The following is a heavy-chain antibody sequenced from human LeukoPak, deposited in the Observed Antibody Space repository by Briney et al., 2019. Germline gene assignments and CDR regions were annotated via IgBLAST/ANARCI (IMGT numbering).Heavy chain of an antibody. V-gene: IGHV1-69*01. CDR3: ARSLGYSYGRDYWYFDL. D-gene: IGHD5-18*01. Sequence: SVKVSCKASGGTFSSYAISWVRQAPGQGLEWMGGIIPIFGTANYTQKFQGRVTITADESTSTAYMELSSLRSEDTAVYYCARSLGYSYGRDYWYFDLWGRGTLVTVSS. CDR2: IIPIFGTA. J-gene: IGHJ2*01. CDR1: GGTFSSYA.